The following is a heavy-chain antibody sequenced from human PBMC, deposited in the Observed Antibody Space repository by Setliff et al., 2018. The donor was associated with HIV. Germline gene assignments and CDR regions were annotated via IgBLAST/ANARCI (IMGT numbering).Heavy chain of an antibody. CDR1: GGSFSGYY. J-gene: IGHJ4*02. Sequence: SETLSLTCAVYGGSFSGYYWTWIRQPPGKGLEWIGEINHSGSPTYDPSLKGRVTILVDTSKNQFSLKLSSVTAADTAVYYCARDEGSGWPLDYWGQGTLVTVSS. CDR2: INHSGSP. V-gene: IGHV4-34*01. CDR3: ARDEGSGWPLDY. D-gene: IGHD6-19*01.